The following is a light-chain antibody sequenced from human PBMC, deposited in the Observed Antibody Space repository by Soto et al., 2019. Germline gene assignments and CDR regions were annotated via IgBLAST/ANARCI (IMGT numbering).Light chain of an antibody. CDR1: SSDVGGYNY. Sequence: QSALTQPASVSGTPGQTITISCTGTSSDVGGYNYVSWYQQHPGKATKLMIYEISSRPSRASNRFSGSKSGNTASLTISGRQPEDDADDYCNSYTRSGTSNVFGTGTKGTVL. CDR3: NSYTRSGTSNV. V-gene: IGLV2-14*01. CDR2: EIS. J-gene: IGLJ1*01.